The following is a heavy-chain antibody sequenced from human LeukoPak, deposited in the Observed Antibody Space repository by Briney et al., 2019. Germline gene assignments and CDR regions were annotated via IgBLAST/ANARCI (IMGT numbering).Heavy chain of an antibody. CDR2: ISIDGREK. CDR1: GFSFRNYG. CDR3: ANPQSRGYDYLDY. D-gene: IGHD5-12*01. J-gene: IGHJ4*02. V-gene: IGHV3-30*18. Sequence: GGSLRLSCAASGFSFRNYGMHWVRQAPGKGLEWVAVISIDGREKYYADSVKGRFTISRDNSKHTLYLQMNSLRGDDTAVYYCANPQSRGYDYLDYWGQGTLVTVSS.